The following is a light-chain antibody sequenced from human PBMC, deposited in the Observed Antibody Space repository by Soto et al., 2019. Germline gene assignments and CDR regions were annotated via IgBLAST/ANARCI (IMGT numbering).Light chain of an antibody. CDR3: ASYTSTTTLVV. Sequence: QSALTQPASVFGSPGQSITISCTGTSSDIGRYNYVSWYQQHPGKAPRLVISGVNKRPSGISNRFSGSKSGNTASLTISGLQADDEAIYYCASYTSTTTLVVFGGGTQLTVL. J-gene: IGLJ7*01. CDR1: SSDIGRYNY. CDR2: GVN. V-gene: IGLV2-14*01.